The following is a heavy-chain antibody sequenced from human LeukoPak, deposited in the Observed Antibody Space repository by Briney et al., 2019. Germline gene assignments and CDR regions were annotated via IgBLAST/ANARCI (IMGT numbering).Heavy chain of an antibody. D-gene: IGHD3-10*01. J-gene: IGHJ5*02. CDR1: GFTFSSYA. Sequence: GGSLRLSCAASGFTFSSYAMSWVRQAPGKGLEWVSAISGSGGSTYYADSVKGRFTISRDNSKNTLYLQMNSLRAEDTAVYYCAKDRGITMVRGVIGNWFDPWGQGTLVTVSS. CDR2: ISGSGGST. CDR3: AKDRGITMVRGVIGNWFDP. V-gene: IGHV3-23*01.